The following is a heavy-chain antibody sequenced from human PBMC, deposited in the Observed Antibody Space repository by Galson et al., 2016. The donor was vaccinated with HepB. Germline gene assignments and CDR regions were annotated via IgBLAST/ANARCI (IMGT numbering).Heavy chain of an antibody. CDR2: ISISSSYT. V-gene: IGHV3-11*03. J-gene: IGHJ3*02. D-gene: IGHD3-22*01. CDR1: GFNFRTYA. Sequence: SLRLSCAASGFNFRTYAMHWVRQAPGKGLEWVSYISISSSYTNYADSVKGRFTISRDNAKNSLYLQMNSLRAGDTALYYCAKSSGYYFVDSFDMWGQGTMVTVSS. CDR3: AKSSGYYFVDSFDM.